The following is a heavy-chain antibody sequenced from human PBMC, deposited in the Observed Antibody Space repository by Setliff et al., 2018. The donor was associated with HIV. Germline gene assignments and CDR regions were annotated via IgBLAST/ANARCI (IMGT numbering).Heavy chain of an antibody. V-gene: IGHV1-18*01. CDR1: GYTFASYG. CDR2: ISAYNGNT. Sequence: GASVKVSCKASGYTFASYGISWVRQAPGQGLEWMGWISAYNGNTNYAQKLQGSVTMTTDTSTSTAYMELRSLRFDETAVYYCARDVEHMMDVWGQGTTVTVSS. J-gene: IGHJ6*02. CDR3: ARDVEHMMDV.